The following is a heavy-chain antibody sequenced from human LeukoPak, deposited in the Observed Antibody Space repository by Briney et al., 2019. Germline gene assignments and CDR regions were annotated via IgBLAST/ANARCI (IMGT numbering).Heavy chain of an antibody. CDR1: GFTFSSYG. Sequence: GGSLRLSCAASGFTFSSYGMHWVRQAPGKGLEWVAVIWYDGSNKYYADSVKGRFTISRDNSKNTLYLQMNSLRAEDTAVYYCARDIHPTYAFDIWGQGTMVTVSS. CDR3: ARDIHPTYAFDI. V-gene: IGHV3-33*01. J-gene: IGHJ3*02. CDR2: IWYDGSNK.